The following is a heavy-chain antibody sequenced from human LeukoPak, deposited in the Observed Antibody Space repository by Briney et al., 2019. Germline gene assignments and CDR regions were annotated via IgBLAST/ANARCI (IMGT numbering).Heavy chain of an antibody. V-gene: IGHV4-61*01. CDR2: IYYSGST. D-gene: IGHD3-10*01. J-gene: IGHJ3*02. Sequence: PSETLSLTCIVSGGSVSSDTYYWSWIRQPPGKGLEWIGYIYYSGSTNYNPSLKSRVTISVDTSKNQFSLRLSSVTAADTAVYYCARVEWFGEFSPFDIWGQGTMVTVSS. CDR3: ARVEWFGEFSPFDI. CDR1: GGSVSSDTYY.